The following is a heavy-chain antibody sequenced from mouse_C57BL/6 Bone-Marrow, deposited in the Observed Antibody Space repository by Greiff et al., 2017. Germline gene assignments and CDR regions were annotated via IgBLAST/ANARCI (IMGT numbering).Heavy chain of an antibody. V-gene: IGHV1-63*01. J-gene: IGHJ3*01. CDR3: AREDDYGHLTFAY. CDR1: GYTFTNYW. D-gene: IGHD2-4*01. Sequence: VKLQESGAELVRPGTSVKMSCKASGYTFTNYWIGWAKQRPGHGLEWIGDIYPGGGYTNYNGKFKGKATLTADKSSSTAYMQFSSLTSEDSAIXDCAREDDYGHLTFAYWGQGTLVTVSA. CDR2: IYPGGGYT.